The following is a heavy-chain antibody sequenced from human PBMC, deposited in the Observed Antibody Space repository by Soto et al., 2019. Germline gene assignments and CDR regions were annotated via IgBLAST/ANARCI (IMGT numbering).Heavy chain of an antibody. CDR2: IYYSGST. CDR1: GGSSSSSSYD. CDR3: ATTYYYDSSGYFAFDI. D-gene: IGHD3-22*01. J-gene: IGHJ3*02. Sequence: PSETLSRTCTVAGGSSSSSSYDWGWIRQPPGKGLGWIGSIYYSGSTYYNPSLKRRVTISVDTSKNQFSLKLSSVTAAAKALYYCATTYYYDSSGYFAFDICGQGTMVTV. V-gene: IGHV4-39*07.